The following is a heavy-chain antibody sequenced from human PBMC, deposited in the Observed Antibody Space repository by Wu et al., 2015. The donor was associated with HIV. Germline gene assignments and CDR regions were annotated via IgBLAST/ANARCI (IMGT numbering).Heavy chain of an antibody. Sequence: QVQLVQSGAEVKKPGSSVKVSCKASGGTFSSYAISWVRQAPGQGLEWMGRIIPIFGTANYAQKFQGRVTITADESTSTAYMELSSLRSEDTAVYYCASPYYYDSSGPSQDAFDIWGQGDNGHRLF. CDR3: ASPYYYDSSGPSQDAFDI. D-gene: IGHD3-22*01. V-gene: IGHV1-69*13. CDR2: IIPIFGTA. J-gene: IGHJ3*02. CDR1: GGTFSSYA.